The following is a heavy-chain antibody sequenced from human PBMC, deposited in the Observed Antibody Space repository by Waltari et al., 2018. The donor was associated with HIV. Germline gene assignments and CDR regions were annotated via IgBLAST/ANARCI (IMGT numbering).Heavy chain of an antibody. Sequence: QVQLVESGGGVVQPGRSLGLSCAASGFTFSSYGMHWVRQAPGTGVEWVAVISYDGSNKYYADSVKGRFTISRDNSKNTLYLQMNSLRAEDTAVYYCAKPAAMASYGMDVWGQGTTVTVSS. J-gene: IGHJ6*02. D-gene: IGHD5-18*01. CDR3: AKPAAMASYGMDV. CDR1: GFTFSSYG. CDR2: ISYDGSNK. V-gene: IGHV3-30*18.